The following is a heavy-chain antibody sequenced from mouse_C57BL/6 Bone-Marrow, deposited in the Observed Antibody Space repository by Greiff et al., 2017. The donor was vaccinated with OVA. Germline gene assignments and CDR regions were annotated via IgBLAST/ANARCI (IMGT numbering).Heavy chain of an antibody. CDR2: INYDGSST. CDR3: TRDFPYYYGRSYWYRGV. D-gene: IGHD1-1*01. V-gene: IGHV5-16*01. Sequence: DVMLVESEGGLVQPGSSMKLSCTASGFTFSDYYMAWVRQVPEKGLEWVANINYDGSSTYYLDSLKSRFIISRDNAKNILYLQMSSLKSEDTATYYCTRDFPYYYGRSYWYRGVWGTGTTVTVPS. J-gene: IGHJ1*03. CDR1: GFTFSDYY.